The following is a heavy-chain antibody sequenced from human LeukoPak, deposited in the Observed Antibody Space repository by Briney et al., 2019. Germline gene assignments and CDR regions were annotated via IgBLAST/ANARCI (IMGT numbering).Heavy chain of an antibody. J-gene: IGHJ4*02. CDR2: ISRSSSTL. Sequence: GGSLRLSCAASGFTFSSHVMSWVRQAPGKGLEWVAYISRSSSTLYYADSVRGRFTISRDNAKNSLYLQMNSLRDEDTAVYYCARDAEHLYFVFDYWGQGTPVSVSS. V-gene: IGHV3-48*02. CDR3: ARDAEHLYFVFDY. CDR1: GFTFSSHV. D-gene: IGHD2-8*01.